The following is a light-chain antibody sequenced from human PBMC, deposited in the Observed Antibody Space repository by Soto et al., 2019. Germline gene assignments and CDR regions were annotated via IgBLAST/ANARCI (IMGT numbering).Light chain of an antibody. V-gene: IGLV1-44*01. J-gene: IGLJ2*01. Sequence: QSVLTQPPSASGTPGQRVVISCSGSRSNIGSNSVNWYQQLPGTAPKLLICKNSLRPSGVPDRFSGSKSGTSASLAISGLQSEDEADYYCATWDASLNGPVFGGGTKVTVL. CDR2: KNS. CDR1: RSNIGSNS. CDR3: ATWDASLNGPV.